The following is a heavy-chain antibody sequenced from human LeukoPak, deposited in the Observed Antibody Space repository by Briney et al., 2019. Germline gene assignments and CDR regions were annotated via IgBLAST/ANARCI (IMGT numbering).Heavy chain of an antibody. D-gene: IGHD3-10*01. Sequence: GESLKISCNSSGYIYTSYWIGWVRQMPGKGLEWMGIIYPGDSDTRYSPSFQGQVTISADKSISTAYLQWSSLKASDTAMYYCARGKRKDGSGSYYFPFDYWGQGTLVTVSS. CDR1: GYIYTSYW. CDR3: ARGKRKDGSGSYYFPFDY. J-gene: IGHJ4*02. CDR2: IYPGDSDT. V-gene: IGHV5-51*01.